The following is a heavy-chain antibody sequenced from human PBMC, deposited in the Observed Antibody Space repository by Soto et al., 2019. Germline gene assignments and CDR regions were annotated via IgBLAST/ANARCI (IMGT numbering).Heavy chain of an antibody. CDR2: INADNGNT. D-gene: IGHD6-6*01. Sequence: ASVKVSCKASGYPFTSYGMHWVRQAPGQRLEWMGWINADNGNTKYSQKFQGRVTITRDTSASTAYMELSSLRSEDTAVYYCARDGGSIAARFLSDYWGKGTLVTVSS. V-gene: IGHV1-3*01. CDR3: ARDGGSIAARFLSDY. CDR1: GYPFTSYG. J-gene: IGHJ4*02.